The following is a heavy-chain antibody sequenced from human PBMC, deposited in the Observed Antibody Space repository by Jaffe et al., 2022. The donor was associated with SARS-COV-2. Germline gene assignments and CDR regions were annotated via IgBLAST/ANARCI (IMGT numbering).Heavy chain of an antibody. Sequence: QVQLVQSEAEMKKPGASVKISCKTSGYTFTSYSIHWLRQAPGHSLEWIGFFNAANGYTKYSEKLQDRVTLTIDTSATTAYMELSSLTSKDTAIYYCARPGTYSPLDYWGQGTLVTISS. CDR3: ARPGTYSPLDY. J-gene: IGHJ4*02. CDR1: GYTFTSYS. D-gene: IGHD3-10*01. CDR2: FNAANGYT. V-gene: IGHV1-3*01.